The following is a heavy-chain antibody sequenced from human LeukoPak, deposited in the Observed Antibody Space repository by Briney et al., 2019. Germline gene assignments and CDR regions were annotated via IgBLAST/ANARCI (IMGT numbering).Heavy chain of an antibody. CDR3: ARDLFMGCSSTSCSLSN. CDR1: GFTFSSYS. D-gene: IGHD2-2*01. V-gene: IGHV3-21*01. J-gene: IGHJ4*02. CDR2: ISSSSSYI. Sequence: GGSLRLSCAASGFTFSSYSMNWVRHAPGEGREWVSSISSSSSYIYYADSVKGRFTISRDNAKNSLYLQMNSLRAEDTAVYYCARDLFMGCSSTSCSLSNWGQGTLVTVSS.